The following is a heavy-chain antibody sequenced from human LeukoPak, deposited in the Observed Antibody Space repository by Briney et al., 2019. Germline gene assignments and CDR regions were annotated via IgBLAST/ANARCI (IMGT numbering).Heavy chain of an antibody. CDR2: IYNSGST. J-gene: IGHJ4*02. Sequence: PSETLSLTCTVSGVSINSYYWSWIRQPPGKGLEWIAYIYNSGSTKHNPSLKSRVTISVDTSQNQLSLTMSSVTAADTAVYYCARHRTDGTDFFDYWGQGTLVTVSS. V-gene: IGHV4-59*08. D-gene: IGHD3/OR15-3a*01. CDR3: ARHRTDGTDFFDY. CDR1: GVSINSYY.